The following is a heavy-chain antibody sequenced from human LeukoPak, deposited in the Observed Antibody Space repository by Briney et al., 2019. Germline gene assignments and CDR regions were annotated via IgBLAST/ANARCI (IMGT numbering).Heavy chain of an antibody. CDR1: GGSISSYY. V-gene: IGHV4-59*01. D-gene: IGHD5-18*01. Sequence: ASETLSLTCTVSGGSISSYYWSWIRQPPGKGLEWIGYIYYSGSTSYNPSLKSRVTISVGTSKNQFSLKLSSVTAADTAVYYCARGGYFVPIDYWGQGTLVTVSS. CDR3: ARGGYFVPIDY. J-gene: IGHJ4*02. CDR2: IYYSGST.